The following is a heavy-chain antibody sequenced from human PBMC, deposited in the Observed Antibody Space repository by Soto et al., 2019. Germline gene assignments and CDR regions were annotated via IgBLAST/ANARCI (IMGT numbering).Heavy chain of an antibody. J-gene: IGHJ4*02. CDR3: ARASSSWYAKEFFDY. CDR1: GYTFTSYA. CDR2: INAGNGNT. D-gene: IGHD6-13*01. V-gene: IGHV1-3*01. Sequence: QVQLVQSGAEVKKPGASVKVSCKASGYTFTSYAMHWVRQAPGXXLEWMGWINAGNGNTKYSQKFQGRVTITRDTSASTAYMELSSLRSEDTAVYYCARASSSWYAKEFFDYWGQGTLVTVSS.